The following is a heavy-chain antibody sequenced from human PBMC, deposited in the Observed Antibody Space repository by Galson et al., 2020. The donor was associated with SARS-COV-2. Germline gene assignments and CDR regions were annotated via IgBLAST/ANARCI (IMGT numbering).Heavy chain of an antibody. J-gene: IGHJ6*02. Sequence: SETLSLTCAVYGGSFSGYYWSWIRQPPGKGLEWIGEINHSGSTNYNPSLKSRVTISVDTSKNQFSLKLSSVTAADTAVYYCARGRVVRENLGSYYYYGMDVWGQGTTVTVSS. D-gene: IGHD3-10*01. CDR1: GGSFSGYY. CDR2: INHSGST. CDR3: ARGRVVRENLGSYYYYGMDV. V-gene: IGHV4-34*01.